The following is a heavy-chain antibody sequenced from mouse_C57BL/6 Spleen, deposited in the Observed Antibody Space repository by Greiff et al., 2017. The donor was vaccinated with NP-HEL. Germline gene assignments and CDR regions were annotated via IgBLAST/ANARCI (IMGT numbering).Heavy chain of an antibody. CDR1: GFSLTSYA. CDR2: IWTGGGT. V-gene: IGHV2-9-1*01. Sequence: QVQLKQSGPGLVAPSQSLSITCTVSGFSLTSYAISWVRQPPGKGLEWLGVIWTGGGTNYNSALKSRLSISKDNSKSQVFLKMNSLQTDDTARYYCARRVYDYDEKGYWYFDVWGTGTTVTVSS. J-gene: IGHJ1*03. D-gene: IGHD2-4*01. CDR3: ARRVYDYDEKGYWYFDV.